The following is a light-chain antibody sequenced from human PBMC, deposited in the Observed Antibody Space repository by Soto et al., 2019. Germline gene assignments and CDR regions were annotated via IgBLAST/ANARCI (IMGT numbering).Light chain of an antibody. CDR1: QSVSSN. V-gene: IGKV3-15*01. J-gene: IGKJ5*01. CDR2: GAS. Sequence: EIVMAQSPATLSVSPGERATLSCTASQSVSSNLAWFQQKPGQAPRLLIYGASTRATGIPARFSGSGSGTEFTLSINSLQSEDFAVYFCQQYNSWPPITFGQGTRLEI. CDR3: QQYNSWPPIT.